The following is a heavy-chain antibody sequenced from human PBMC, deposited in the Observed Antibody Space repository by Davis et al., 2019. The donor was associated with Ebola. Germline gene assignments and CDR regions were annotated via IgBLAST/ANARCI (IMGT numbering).Heavy chain of an antibody. CDR3: ARVYTVMVTCFDY. J-gene: IGHJ4*02. CDR1: GGSVSSDSYY. D-gene: IGHD5-18*01. CDR2: IYYSGNT. V-gene: IGHV4-61*01. Sequence: PSETLSLTCTVSGGSVSSDSYYWSWIRQPPGKGLEWIGYIYYSGNTNYNPSLKSRVTISIDTSKNQFSLKLSSVTAADTAVYYCARVYTVMVTCFDYWGQGTLVTVSS.